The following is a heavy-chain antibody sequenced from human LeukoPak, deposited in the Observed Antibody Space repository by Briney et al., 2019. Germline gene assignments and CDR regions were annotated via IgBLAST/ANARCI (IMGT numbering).Heavy chain of an antibody. V-gene: IGHV1-8*01. J-gene: IGHJ6*03. CDR2: MNPKSGNT. Sequence: ASVKVSCKASGYTFISYDIVWLRQATGQGLEWMGYMNPKSGNTDYVQNFQGRVTMTRDTSITTAYVELSGLRSEDTAVYYCARKIASTRLGVRYYYMDVWGEGTTVTISS. D-gene: IGHD2-2*01. CDR3: ARKIASTRLGVRYYYMDV. CDR1: GYTFISYD.